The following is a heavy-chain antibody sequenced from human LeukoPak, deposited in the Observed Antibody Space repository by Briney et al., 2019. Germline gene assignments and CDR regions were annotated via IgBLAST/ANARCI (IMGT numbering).Heavy chain of an antibody. CDR3: ASSPLAYCGGDCYHY. CDR2: INSDGSST. D-gene: IGHD2-21*02. V-gene: IGHV3-74*01. J-gene: IGHJ4*02. CDR1: GFTFSSYW. Sequence: GGSLRLSCAASGFTFSSYWMHWVRQAPGKGLVWVSRINSDGSSTSYADSVKGRFTISRDNAKNTLYLQMNSLRAEDTAVYYCASSPLAYCGGDCYHYWGQGTLVTVSS.